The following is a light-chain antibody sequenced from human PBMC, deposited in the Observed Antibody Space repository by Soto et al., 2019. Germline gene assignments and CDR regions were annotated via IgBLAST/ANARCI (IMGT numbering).Light chain of an antibody. CDR2: AAS. V-gene: IGKV1-5*01. CDR1: QYMTGW. Sequence: DIQMTQSPSTLSASIGDRDIISCRASQYMTGWLAWFQQKPGKAPELLIYAASILESGVPSRFSGSGSGTEFTLAISGLQPDDFATYYCQQYESYPWTFGQGTKVEIK. J-gene: IGKJ1*01. CDR3: QQYESYPWT.